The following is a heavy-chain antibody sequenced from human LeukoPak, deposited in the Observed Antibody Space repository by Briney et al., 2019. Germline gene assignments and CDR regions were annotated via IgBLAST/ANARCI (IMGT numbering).Heavy chain of an antibody. J-gene: IGHJ3*02. V-gene: IGHV3-53*01. CDR3: AKSGSRWYFAFDI. Sequence: GGSLRLSCAASGFTVSSTYMSWVRQAPGKGLEWVSGIHGGGSTYYADSVKGRFTISRDNSKNTLYLQMNSLRAEDAAVYYCAKSGSRWYFAFDIWGQGTMVTVSS. CDR2: IHGGGST. CDR1: GFTVSSTY. D-gene: IGHD6-13*01.